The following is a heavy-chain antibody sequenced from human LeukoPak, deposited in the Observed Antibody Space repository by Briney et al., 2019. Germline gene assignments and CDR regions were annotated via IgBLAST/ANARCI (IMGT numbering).Heavy chain of an antibody. CDR1: GYTLTELS. CDR3: ATVDGSGSYYEYYFDY. J-gene: IGHJ4*02. CDR2: FDPEDGET. D-gene: IGHD3-10*01. Sequence: ASVKVSCKVSGYTLTELSMHWVRQAPGKGLEWMGGFDPEDGETIYAQKFQGRVTMTEDTSTDTAYMELSSLRSEDTAVYYCATVDGSGSYYEYYFDYWGQGTLVTVSS. V-gene: IGHV1-24*01.